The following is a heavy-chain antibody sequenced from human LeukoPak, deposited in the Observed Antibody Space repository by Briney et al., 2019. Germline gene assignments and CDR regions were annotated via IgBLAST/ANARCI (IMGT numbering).Heavy chain of an antibody. V-gene: IGHV1-18*01. D-gene: IGHD2-21*02. CDR2: INTYNANT. Sequence: GASVKVSCKASGYIFTSYGISWVRQAPGQGLEWLGWINTYNANTNYAQRLQGRVTMTTDTSTNTAYMELRSLRSGDTVVYYCARVKGGDSRDYWGQGTLVTVSS. CDR3: ARVKGGDSRDY. J-gene: IGHJ4*02. CDR1: GYIFTSYG.